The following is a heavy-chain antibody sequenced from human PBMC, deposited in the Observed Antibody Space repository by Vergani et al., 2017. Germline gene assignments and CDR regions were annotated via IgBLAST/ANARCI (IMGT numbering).Heavy chain of an antibody. CDR2: ISGSGSGT. CDR1: GFTFSSYV. V-gene: IGHV3-23*01. Sequence: EVQLLESGGGLVQPGGSLRLSCAASGFTFSSYVMSWVRQAPGKGLEWVSRISGSGSGTYYADSVKGRFTISRDNSKNTLYLDMNSLRAEDTAVYYCARETDTGSSVSYNYYAMDVWGQGTTVSVSS. CDR3: ARETDTGSSVSYNYYAMDV. D-gene: IGHD3-9*01. J-gene: IGHJ6*02.